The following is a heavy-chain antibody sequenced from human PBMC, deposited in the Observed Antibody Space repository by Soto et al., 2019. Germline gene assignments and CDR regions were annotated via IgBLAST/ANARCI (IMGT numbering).Heavy chain of an antibody. CDR2: INSDGSVS. CDR3: ARGYCVAGPCYSLAGSFYYYMDV. V-gene: IGHV3-74*01. D-gene: IGHD2-15*01. J-gene: IGHJ6*03. CDR1: GFTFSNYW. Sequence: EVQLVESGGGLVQPGGSLRLSCAASGFTFSNYWMYWVRQAPGKGLVWVSRINSDGSVSSYADSVKGRLTISRDNVKNTLYLQMNSLRAEDTAVYYCARGYCVAGPCYSLAGSFYYYMDVWGKGTTVTVFS.